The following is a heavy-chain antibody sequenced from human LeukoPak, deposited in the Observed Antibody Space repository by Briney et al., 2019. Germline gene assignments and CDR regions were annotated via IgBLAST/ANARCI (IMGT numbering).Heavy chain of an antibody. J-gene: IGHJ4*02. CDR1: GGSFSSYA. CDR2: INPNSGGT. CDR3: ARVGFGELFLIDY. V-gene: IGHV1-2*02. Sequence: ASVKVSCKASGGSFSSYAISWVRQAPGQGLEWMGWINPNSGGTNYAQKFQGRVTMTRDTSISTAYMELSRLRSDDTAVYYCARVGFGELFLIDYWGQGTLVTVSS. D-gene: IGHD3-10*01.